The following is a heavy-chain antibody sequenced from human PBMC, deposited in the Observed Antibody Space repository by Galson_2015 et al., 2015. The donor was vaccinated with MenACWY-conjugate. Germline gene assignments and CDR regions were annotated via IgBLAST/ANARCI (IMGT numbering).Heavy chain of an antibody. CDR3: ATPSGYNSGWYV. CDR1: GYSFTSYW. CDR2: IFPGDSDT. Sequence: QSGAEVKKPGESLKISCQSSGYSFTSYWLGWVRQMPGKGLKWLGIIFPGDSDTRYSPSFQGQVTISADKSISTAYLQWSSLKASDTAMYYCATPSGYNSGWYVWGQGTLVTVSS. V-gene: IGHV5-51*01. J-gene: IGHJ4*02. D-gene: IGHD6-19*01.